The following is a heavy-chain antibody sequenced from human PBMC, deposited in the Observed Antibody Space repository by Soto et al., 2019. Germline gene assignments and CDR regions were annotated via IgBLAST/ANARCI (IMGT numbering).Heavy chain of an antibody. CDR2: IWYDGSKK. V-gene: IGHV3-33*01. D-gene: IGHD6-6*01. Sequence: QVQLVESGGGVIQPGRSLRLSCAASGFTFSSYGMHWVRQAPGKGLEWVAVIWYDGSKKYYADSVKGRFTISRDNSKNTLYLQMNSLRAEDTAVYYCARASFSSSAPLGYWGQGTLVTVSS. CDR3: ARASFSSSAPLGY. CDR1: GFTFSSYG. J-gene: IGHJ4*02.